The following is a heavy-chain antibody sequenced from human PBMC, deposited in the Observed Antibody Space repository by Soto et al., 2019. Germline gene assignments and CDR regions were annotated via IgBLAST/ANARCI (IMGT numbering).Heavy chain of an antibody. CDR2: IIPICGTA. CDR3: ARAGLPGYSYGL. J-gene: IGHJ4*02. Sequence: SVKVSFNASGCSFSSYAISWVRQAPGQGLEWMGGIIPICGTADYAQKFQGRVTITADESTSTAYMELSSLRAEDTAVYYCARAGLPGYSYGLWGKGTLVTVSS. V-gene: IGHV1-69*13. CDR1: GCSFSSYA. D-gene: IGHD5-18*01.